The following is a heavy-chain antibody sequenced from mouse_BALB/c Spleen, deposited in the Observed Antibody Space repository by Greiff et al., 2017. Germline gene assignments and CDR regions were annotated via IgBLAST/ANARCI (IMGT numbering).Heavy chain of an antibody. Sequence: EVKLMESGGGLVQPGGSRKLSCAASGFTFSSFGMHWVRQAPEKGLEWVAYISSGSSTIYYADTVKGRFTISRDNPKNTLFLQMTSLRSEDTAMYYCARWHYGNYDAMDYWGQGTSVTVSS. J-gene: IGHJ4*01. CDR2: ISSGSSTI. CDR3: ARWHYGNYDAMDY. CDR1: GFTFSSFG. D-gene: IGHD2-1*01. V-gene: IGHV5-17*02.